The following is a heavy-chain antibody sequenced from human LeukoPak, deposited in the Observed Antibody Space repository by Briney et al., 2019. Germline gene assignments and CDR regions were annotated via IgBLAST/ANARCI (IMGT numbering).Heavy chain of an antibody. CDR1: GFTFSSYG. Sequence: GGSLRLSCAASGFTFSSYGMHWVRQAPGKGLEWVAFIRYDGSNKYYADSVKGRFTISRDNSKNTLYLQMNSLRAEDTAVYYCATDGSGSYYNDGYWGQGTLVTVPS. CDR2: IRYDGSNK. V-gene: IGHV3-30*02. J-gene: IGHJ4*02. D-gene: IGHD3-10*01. CDR3: ATDGSGSYYNDGY.